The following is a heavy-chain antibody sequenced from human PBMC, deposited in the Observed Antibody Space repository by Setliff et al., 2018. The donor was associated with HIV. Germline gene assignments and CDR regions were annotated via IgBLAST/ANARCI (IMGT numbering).Heavy chain of an antibody. D-gene: IGHD3-10*01. CDR2: IYYSGST. Sequence: PSETLSLTCAVSNGSISRSSYYWGWIRQPPGKGPEWVGSIYYSGSTHYSPSLKSRVTISVDTSKRQFFLHLTSVTAADTAVYFCASTDNTGYKIDYWGQGALVTVSS. CDR1: NGSISRSSYY. CDR3: ASTDNTGYKIDY. J-gene: IGHJ4*01. V-gene: IGHV4-39*01.